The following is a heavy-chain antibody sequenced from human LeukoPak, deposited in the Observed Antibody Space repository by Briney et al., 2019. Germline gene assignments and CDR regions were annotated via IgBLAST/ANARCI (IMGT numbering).Heavy chain of an antibody. CDR1: SDSISSSNYY. Sequence: SETLSLTCTVSSDSISSSNYYWGWIRQPPGKGLEWIGSIYSSGSTYYNPSLKSRVTISVDTSKNQFSLKLSSVTAADTAVYYCARHHSNTYYHFDYWGQGTLVTVSS. V-gene: IGHV4-39*01. J-gene: IGHJ4*02. D-gene: IGHD2/OR15-2a*01. CDR2: IYSSGST. CDR3: ARHHSNTYYHFDY.